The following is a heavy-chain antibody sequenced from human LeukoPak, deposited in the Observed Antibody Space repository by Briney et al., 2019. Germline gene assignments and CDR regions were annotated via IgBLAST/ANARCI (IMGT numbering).Heavy chain of an antibody. CDR2: ISYDGSNK. CDR1: GFTFSSYA. V-gene: IGHV3-30-3*01. CDR3: ARDLGYDFYYYYGMDV. D-gene: IGHD5-12*01. Sequence: PGGSLRVSCAASGFTFSSYAMHWVRQAPGKGLEWVAVISYDGSNKYYADSVKGRFTISRDNSKNTLYLQMNSLRAEDTAVYYCARDLGYDFYYYYGMDVWGQGTTVTVSS. J-gene: IGHJ6*02.